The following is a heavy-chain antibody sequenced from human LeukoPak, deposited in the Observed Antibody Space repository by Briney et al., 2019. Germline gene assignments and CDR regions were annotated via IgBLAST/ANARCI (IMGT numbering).Heavy chain of an antibody. Sequence: ASVKVSCKASGYTFTSYYMHWVRQAPGQGLEWMGIINPSGGSTSYAQKFQGRVTMTRDTSTSTVYMELSSLRSEDTAVYYCAREEPDDTAMVIGGFDYWGQGTLVTVS. D-gene: IGHD5-18*01. J-gene: IGHJ4*02. CDR3: AREEPDDTAMVIGGFDY. CDR1: GYTFTSYY. CDR2: INPSGGST. V-gene: IGHV1-46*01.